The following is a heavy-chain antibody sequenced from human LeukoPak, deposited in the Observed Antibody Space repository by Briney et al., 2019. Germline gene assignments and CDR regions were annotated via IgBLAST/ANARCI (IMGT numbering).Heavy chain of an antibody. Sequence: GGSLRLSCAASGFTVSNNYMSWVRQAPGKGLEWVAVIYTGGSTSYADSVKGRFTISRDNAKTSLYLQMNSLRAEDTAVYYCARDRYSSSWFDIWGQGTKVTVSS. V-gene: IGHV3-53*01. CDR3: ARDRYSSSWFDI. CDR2: IYTGGST. J-gene: IGHJ3*02. CDR1: GFTVSNNY. D-gene: IGHD6-13*01.